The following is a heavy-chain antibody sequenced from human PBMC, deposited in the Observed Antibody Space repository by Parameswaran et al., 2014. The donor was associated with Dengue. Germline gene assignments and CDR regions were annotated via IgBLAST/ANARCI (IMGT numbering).Heavy chain of an antibody. CDR1: GFTFSSYA. CDR3: AKDATLDTAPFNWFDP. J-gene: IGHJ5*02. D-gene: IGHD5-18*01. V-gene: IGHV3-23*01. Sequence: GSLRLSCAASGFTFSSYAMSWVRQAPGKGLEWVSAISGSGGSTYYADSVKGRFTISRDNSKNTLYLQMNSLRAEDTAVYYCAKDATLDTAPFNWFDPWGQGTLVTVSS. CDR2: ISGSGGST.